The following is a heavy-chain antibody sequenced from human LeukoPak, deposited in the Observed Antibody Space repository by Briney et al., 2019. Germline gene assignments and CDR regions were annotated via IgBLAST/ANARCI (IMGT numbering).Heavy chain of an antibody. V-gene: IGHV3-30*04. CDR2: ISYDGSNK. CDR1: GFTFSSYA. D-gene: IGHD2-2*01. Sequence: GRSLRLSCAASGFTFSSYAMHWVRRAPGKGLEWVAVISYDGSNKYYADSVKGRFTISRDNSKNTLYLQMNSLRAEDTAVYYCARDDCSSTSCYGWFDPWGQGTLVTVSS. CDR3: ARDDCSSTSCYGWFDP. J-gene: IGHJ5*02.